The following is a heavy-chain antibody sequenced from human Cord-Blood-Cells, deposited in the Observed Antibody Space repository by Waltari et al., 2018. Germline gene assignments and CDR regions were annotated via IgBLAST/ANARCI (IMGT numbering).Heavy chain of an antibody. J-gene: IGHJ3*02. CDR2: IWYDGSNK. Sequence: QVQLVESGGGVVQPGRSLRLSCAASGFTFSSYGMHWVRQAPGKGLEWVAVIWYDGSNKYYADSGKGRFTISRDNSKNTLYLQMNSLRAEDTAVYYCAREWVGATAFDIWGQGTMVTVSS. CDR3: AREWVGATAFDI. V-gene: IGHV3-33*01. D-gene: IGHD1-26*01. CDR1: GFTFSSYG.